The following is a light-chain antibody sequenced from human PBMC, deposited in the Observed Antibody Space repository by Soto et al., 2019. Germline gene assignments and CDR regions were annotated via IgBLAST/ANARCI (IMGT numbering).Light chain of an antibody. J-gene: IGKJ2*03. V-gene: IGKV3-15*01. CDR3: QQRTNWLYS. CDR1: QSVSSN. CDR2: GAS. Sequence: EIVMTQSPATLSVSPGERATLSCRASQSVSSNLAWYQQKPGQAPRLLIYGASTRATGIPARFSGSGSGTEFTLTISSLQSEDFALYYCQQRTNWLYSFGQGTQLEIK.